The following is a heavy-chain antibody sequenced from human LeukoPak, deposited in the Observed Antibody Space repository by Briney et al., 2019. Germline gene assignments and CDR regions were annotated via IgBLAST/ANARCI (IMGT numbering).Heavy chain of an antibody. CDR2: IKQDGSEK. D-gene: IGHD6-19*01. Sequence: GGSLRLSCVASGFTFNTYWMSWVRQAPGKGLEWVANIKQDGSEKYYLDSLEGRFTISRDNAKNSVYLQINRLRAEDSAVYYCARRGTIAVPVFWFDPWGQGTLVIVSS. CDR3: ARRGTIAVPVFWFDP. V-gene: IGHV3-7*01. J-gene: IGHJ5*02. CDR1: GFTFNTYW.